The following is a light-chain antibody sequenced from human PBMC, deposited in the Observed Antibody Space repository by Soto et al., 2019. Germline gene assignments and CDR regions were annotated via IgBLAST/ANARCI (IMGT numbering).Light chain of an antibody. CDR3: QQYDDLPII. CDR1: QDISNF. V-gene: IGKV1-33*01. CDR2: DAS. J-gene: IGKJ5*01. Sequence: GDRVTITCQASQDISNFLNWYQQKPGTAPKLLIYDASKLETGVPSRFSGSGSGTDFTLTINSLQPEDFATYYCQQYDDLPIIFGQGTRLEIK.